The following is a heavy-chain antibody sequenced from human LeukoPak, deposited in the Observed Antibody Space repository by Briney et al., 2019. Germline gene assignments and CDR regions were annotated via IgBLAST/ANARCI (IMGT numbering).Heavy chain of an antibody. J-gene: IGHJ4*02. CDR3: ALVTTGVDY. Sequence: SETLSLTCTVSGGSISSYYWSWIRQPPGKGLEWIGYIYYSGSTNYNPSLKSRVTISVDTSKNQFSLKLSSVTAADTAVYYCALVTTGVDYWGQGTLVTVSS. V-gene: IGHV4-59*08. CDR2: IYYSGST. D-gene: IGHD4-17*01. CDR1: GGSISSYY.